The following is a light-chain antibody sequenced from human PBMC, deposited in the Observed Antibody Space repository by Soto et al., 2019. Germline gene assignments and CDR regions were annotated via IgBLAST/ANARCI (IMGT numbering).Light chain of an antibody. J-gene: IGLJ1*01. CDR2: DNH. CDR3: GTWDNSLSAGV. Sequence: QSVLTQPPSVSAAPGQEVTISCSGSSSNIGNNYVSWFQQLPGTAPKLLIYDNHKRPSGIPDRFSGSKSGTSATLGITGLQTGDEADYYCGTWDNSLSAGVFGTGTKVTVL. CDR1: SSNIGNNY. V-gene: IGLV1-51*01.